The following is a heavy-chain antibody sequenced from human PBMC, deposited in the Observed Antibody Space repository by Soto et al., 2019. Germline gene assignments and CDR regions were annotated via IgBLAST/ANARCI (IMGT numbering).Heavy chain of an antibody. J-gene: IGHJ6*02. Sequence: PSETLSLTCTVSGGSISSSSYYWGWIHQPPGKGLEWIGSIYYSGSTYYNPSLKSRVTISVDTSKNQFSLKLSSVTAADAAVYYCARRESSSPHGMDVWGQGTTVTVTS. D-gene: IGHD6-13*01. CDR1: GGSISSSSYY. CDR3: ARRESSSPHGMDV. V-gene: IGHV4-39*01. CDR2: IYYSGST.